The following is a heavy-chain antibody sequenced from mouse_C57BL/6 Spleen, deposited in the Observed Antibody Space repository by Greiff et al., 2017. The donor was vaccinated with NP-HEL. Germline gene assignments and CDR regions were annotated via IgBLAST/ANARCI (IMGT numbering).Heavy chain of an antibody. D-gene: IGHD2-5*01. CDR3: ARPSVYSNYECYFDY. J-gene: IGHJ2*01. CDR2: INPNNGGT. CDR1: GYTFTDYN. V-gene: IGHV1-22*01. Sequence: DVKLVESGPELVKPGASVKMSCKASGYTFTDYNMHWVKQSHGKSLEWIGYINPNNGGTSYNQKFKGKATLTVTKSSSTAYMELRSLTSEDAAVYYCARPSVYSNYECYFDYWGQGTTLTVSS.